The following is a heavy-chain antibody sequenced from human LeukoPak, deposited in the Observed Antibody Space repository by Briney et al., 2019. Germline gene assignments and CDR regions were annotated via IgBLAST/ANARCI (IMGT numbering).Heavy chain of an antibody. D-gene: IGHD3-16*01. CDR2: IYWDDDK. J-gene: IGHJ3*02. CDR3: AHLGYDAFDI. CDR1: GYSISSGYFW. Sequence: TLSLTCTVSGYSISSGYFWGWIRQPPGKGLEWLALIYWDDDKRYSPSLKSRLTITKDTSKNQVVLTMTNMDPVDTATYYCAHLGYDAFDIWGQGTMVTVSS. V-gene: IGHV2-5*02.